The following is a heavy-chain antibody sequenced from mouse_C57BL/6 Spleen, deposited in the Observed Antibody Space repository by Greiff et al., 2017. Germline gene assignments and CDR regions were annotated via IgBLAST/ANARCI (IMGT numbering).Heavy chain of an antibody. CDR2: ISPGSGST. J-gene: IGHJ4*01. V-gene: IGHV1-55*01. Sequence: QVQLKQPGAELVKPGASVKMSCKASGYNFTSYWITWVKQRPGKGLEWIGDISPGSGSTNYNEKFKSKATLTVDTSSRTAYMQLSSLTSDDSAVYYCARRGNYYDYDYYAMDYWGQGTSVTVSS. CDR1: GYNFTSYW. D-gene: IGHD2-4*01. CDR3: ARRGNYYDYDYYAMDY.